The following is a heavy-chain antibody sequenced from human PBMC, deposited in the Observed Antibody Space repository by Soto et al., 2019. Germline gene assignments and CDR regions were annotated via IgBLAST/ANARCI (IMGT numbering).Heavy chain of an antibody. CDR1: GYSFTSYW. CDR2: IYPGDSDT. CDR3: ARQLYCSGGSCDAFDL. Sequence: PGESLKISCKGSGYSFTSYWIGWVHQMPGKGLEWMGIIYPGDSDTRYSPSFQGQVTISADKSISTAYLQWSSLKASDTAMYYCARQLYCSGGSCDAFDLWGQGTMVTVS. V-gene: IGHV5-51*07. J-gene: IGHJ3*01. D-gene: IGHD2-15*01.